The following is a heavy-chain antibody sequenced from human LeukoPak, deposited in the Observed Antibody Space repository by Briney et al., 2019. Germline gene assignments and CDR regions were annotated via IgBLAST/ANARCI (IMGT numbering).Heavy chain of an antibody. D-gene: IGHD3-10*01. CDR3: ARAVGSGSFQTYYYYMDV. V-gene: IGHV4-4*07. CDR2: IYISGGGST. Sequence: SETLSLTCTVSGGSISSYYWSWIRQPAGKGLEWIGRIYISGGGSTNYNPSLKSRVTMSVDTSKNQFSLKLSSVTAADTAVYYCARAVGSGSFQTYYYYMDVWGKGTTVTISS. CDR1: GGSISSYY. J-gene: IGHJ6*03.